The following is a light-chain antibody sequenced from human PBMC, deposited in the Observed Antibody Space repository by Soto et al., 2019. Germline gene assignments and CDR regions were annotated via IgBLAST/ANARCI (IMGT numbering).Light chain of an antibody. CDR2: DAS. J-gene: IGKJ3*01. CDR1: QSISSY. CDR3: HQRSTWPFT. V-gene: IGKV3-11*01. Sequence: EIVLTQSPATLSLSPGERATLSCRATQSISSYLAWYQQKPDQAPRLLIYDASHRATGIPARFSGSGSGTDFTLTISSLEPEDFAVYYCHQRSTWPFTFGPGTKVDIK.